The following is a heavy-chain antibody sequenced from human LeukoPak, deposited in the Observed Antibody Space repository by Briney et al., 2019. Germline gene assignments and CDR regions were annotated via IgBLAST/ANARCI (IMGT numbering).Heavy chain of an antibody. Sequence: GGSLRLSCAASGFTVSSNYISWVRQAPGKGLEWVSVIYSGGSTYYADSVKGRFTISRDNSKNTLYLQMNSLRAEDTAVYYCARSTDYGDYSWFDPWGQGTLVTVSS. CDR1: GFTVSSNY. J-gene: IGHJ5*02. CDR2: IYSGGST. V-gene: IGHV3-66*01. D-gene: IGHD4-17*01. CDR3: ARSTDYGDYSWFDP.